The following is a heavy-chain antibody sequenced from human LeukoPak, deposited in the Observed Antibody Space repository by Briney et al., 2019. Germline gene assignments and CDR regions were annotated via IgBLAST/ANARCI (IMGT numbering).Heavy chain of an antibody. J-gene: IGHJ4*02. Sequence: PGGSLRLSCAASGFTFSTYYFNWVRQAPGKGLEWVSSISRTSTYIYYTDSVKGRFTISRDSAKNSLYLQMNSLRDEDTAVYYCARDGEATSLCYFDHWGQGTLVTVSS. V-gene: IGHV3-21*01. CDR1: GFTFSTYY. CDR2: ISRTSTYI. D-gene: IGHD3-10*01. CDR3: ARDGEATSLCYFDH.